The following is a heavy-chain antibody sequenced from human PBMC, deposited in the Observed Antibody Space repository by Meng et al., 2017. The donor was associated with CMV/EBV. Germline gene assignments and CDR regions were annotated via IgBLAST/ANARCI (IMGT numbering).Heavy chain of an antibody. CDR2: INWNGGST. D-gene: IGHD3-22*01. CDR1: GFTFDEYG. V-gene: IGHV3-20*03. Sequence: SGFTFDEYGMSWVRQAPGKGLEWVSGINWNGGSTGYAGSVKGRFTISRDNAKNSLYLQMNSLRAEDTALYYCARPHGFYYDSSGYYYWGQGTLVTVSS. J-gene: IGHJ4*02. CDR3: ARPHGFYYDSSGYYY.